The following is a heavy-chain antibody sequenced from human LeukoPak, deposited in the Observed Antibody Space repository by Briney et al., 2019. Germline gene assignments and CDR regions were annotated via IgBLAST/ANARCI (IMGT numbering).Heavy chain of an antibody. CDR3: AKEGVRGVITFDY. V-gene: IGHV3-30*02. D-gene: IGHD3-10*01. Sequence: GGSLRLSCAASGFTFSSYGMHWVRQAPGKGLEWVAFIRYDGSNKYYADSVKGRFTISRDNSKNTLYLQMNSLRAEDTAVYYCAKEGVRGVITFDYWGQGTLVTVSS. J-gene: IGHJ4*02. CDR1: GFTFSSYG. CDR2: IRYDGSNK.